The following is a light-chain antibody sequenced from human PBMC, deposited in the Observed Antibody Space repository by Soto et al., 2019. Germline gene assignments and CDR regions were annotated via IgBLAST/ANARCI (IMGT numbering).Light chain of an antibody. Sequence: ETVLTQSPGTLSLSPGERATLSCRASQSVSSNYLAWYQQKPGQAPRLLIYGASSRATGIPDRFSGSGSATDFTLTISRLEPEDFAVYYCQQYGSSPATFGQGTKVDI. CDR1: QSVSSNY. J-gene: IGKJ1*01. V-gene: IGKV3-20*01. CDR2: GAS. CDR3: QQYGSSPAT.